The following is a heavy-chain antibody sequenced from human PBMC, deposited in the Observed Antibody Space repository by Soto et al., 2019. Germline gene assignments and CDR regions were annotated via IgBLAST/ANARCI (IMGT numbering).Heavy chain of an antibody. D-gene: IGHD7-27*01. V-gene: IGHV1-3*01. CDR1: GYTFRSYA. CDR3: ARDTGDGTFDF. Sequence: ASVKVSCKASGYTFRSYAMHWVRQAPGQRLEWMGWINAGYGNTKSSQKFQDRVTISRDTSASTAYMELTSLRSEDTAVYYCARDTGDGTFDFWGQGTLGTVSS. J-gene: IGHJ4*02. CDR2: INAGYGNT.